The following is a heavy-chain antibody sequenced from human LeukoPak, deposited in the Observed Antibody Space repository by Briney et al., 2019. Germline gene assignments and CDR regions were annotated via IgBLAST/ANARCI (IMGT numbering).Heavy chain of an antibody. CDR1: GGSFSGYY. Sequence: SETLSLTCAVYGGSFSGYYWSWIRQPPGKGLEWIGEINHSGSTNYNPSLKSRVTISVDTSKNQFSLKLSSVTAADTAVYYCARPLLWFGELLPGMDVWAKGPRSPSP. V-gene: IGHV4-34*01. D-gene: IGHD3-10*01. CDR2: INHSGST. CDR3: ARPLLWFGELLPGMDV. J-gene: IGHJ6*02.